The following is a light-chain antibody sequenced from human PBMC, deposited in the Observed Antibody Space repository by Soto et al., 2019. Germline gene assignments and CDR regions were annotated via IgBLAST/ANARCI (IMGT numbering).Light chain of an antibody. V-gene: IGLV4-69*02. CDR2: INNDGSH. CDR3: QTWGTGPWV. J-gene: IGLJ3*02. CDR1: SGHNSYA. Sequence: QPVLTQSPSASASLGASVKLTCTLSSGHNSYAIAWHQQQPEKGPRYVMKINNDGSHIKGDGIPDRFSGSSSGAERYLTISSLQSEDEADYYCQTWGTGPWVFGGGTKVTVL.